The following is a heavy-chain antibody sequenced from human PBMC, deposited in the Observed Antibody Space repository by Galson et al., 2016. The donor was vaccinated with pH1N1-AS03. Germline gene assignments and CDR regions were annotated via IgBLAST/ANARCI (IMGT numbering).Heavy chain of an antibody. J-gene: IGHJ4*02. Sequence: SVKVSCKASGYTFTTYYVHWVRQAPGQGLEWVGRINPVTGETDSPQKFQDRVTLTRDKSISTAYLDLSGLTFDDTAVDSCALLQVPTHPGYWGQGTLVTVSS. CDR2: INPVTGET. D-gene: IGHD2-15*01. CDR3: ALLQVPTHPGY. CDR1: GYTFTTYY. V-gene: IGHV1-2*06.